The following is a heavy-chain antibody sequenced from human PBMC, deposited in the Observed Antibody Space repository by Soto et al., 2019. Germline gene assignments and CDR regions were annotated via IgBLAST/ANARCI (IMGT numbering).Heavy chain of an antibody. CDR2: IIPIFGTA. Sequence: QVQLVQSGAEVKKPGSSVKVSCKASGGTFSSYAISWVRQAPGQGLEWMGGIIPIFGTANYAQKFQGRVTSTADEATSTAYMELSSLRSEDTAVYYCARDLGMGGYYYDGMDVCGQGTTVTVSS. D-gene: IGHD3-16*01. J-gene: IGHJ6*02. CDR3: ARDLGMGGYYYDGMDV. CDR1: GGTFSSYA. V-gene: IGHV1-69*12.